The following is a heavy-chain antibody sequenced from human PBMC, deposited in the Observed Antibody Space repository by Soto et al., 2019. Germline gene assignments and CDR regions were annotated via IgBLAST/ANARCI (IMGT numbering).Heavy chain of an antibody. J-gene: IGHJ3*02. CDR3: AKVSYNWNDWNAFDI. CDR2: ISYDGSNK. V-gene: IGHV3-30*04. D-gene: IGHD1-20*01. Sequence: QVQLVESGGGVVQPGRSLRLSCAASGFTFSIYAMHWVRQAPGKGLEWVAVISYDGSNKYYADSVKGRFTISRDNSKNTLYLQMNSLRAEDTAVYYCAKVSYNWNDWNAFDIWGQGTMVTVSS. CDR1: GFTFSIYA.